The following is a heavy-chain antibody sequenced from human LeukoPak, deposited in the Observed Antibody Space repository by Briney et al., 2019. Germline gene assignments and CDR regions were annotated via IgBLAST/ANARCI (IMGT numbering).Heavy chain of an antibody. D-gene: IGHD6-19*01. CDR1: GGSISSGTYS. J-gene: IGHJ4*02. Sequence: SETLSLTCTVSGGSISSGTYSWGWIRQPPGKGLEWIGSIYHSGSTYYNPSLKSRVTISEDASKNQFSLKLSSVTAADTAVYYCARDVYSSGRYHNFDYWGQGTLVTVSS. V-gene: IGHV4-39*07. CDR3: ARDVYSSGRYHNFDY. CDR2: IYHSGST.